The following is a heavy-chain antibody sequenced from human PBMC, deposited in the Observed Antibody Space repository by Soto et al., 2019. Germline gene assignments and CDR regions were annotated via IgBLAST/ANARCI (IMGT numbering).Heavy chain of an antibody. CDR3: TTGGLLTLRY. V-gene: IGHV3-7*03. CDR2: IKKDGSEK. J-gene: IGHJ4*02. D-gene: IGHD3-10*01. CDR1: GFTFSNFW. Sequence: EVQLVESGGGLVQPGGSLRLSCEVSGFTFSNFWMTWVRQAPGKGLEWVANIKKDGSEKNFVDSVKGRFTISRDNAKNSLYLQMNSLRAEDTAAYYCTTGGLLTLRYWGQGALVTVSS.